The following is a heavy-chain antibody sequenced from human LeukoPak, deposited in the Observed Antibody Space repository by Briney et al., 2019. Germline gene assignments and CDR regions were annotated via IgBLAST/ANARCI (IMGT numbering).Heavy chain of an antibody. D-gene: IGHD5-24*01. CDR2: ISNSSSTI. CDR3: AGGYTGFGY. V-gene: IGHV3-48*01. Sequence: PGGSLRLSCAASGFTFSSNAMTWVRQAPGKGLEWVSYISNSSSTIYYADSVKGRFTISRDNAKNSLYLQMNSLRAEDTAVYYCAGGYTGFGYWGQGTLVPSPQ. J-gene: IGHJ4*02. CDR1: GFTFSSNA.